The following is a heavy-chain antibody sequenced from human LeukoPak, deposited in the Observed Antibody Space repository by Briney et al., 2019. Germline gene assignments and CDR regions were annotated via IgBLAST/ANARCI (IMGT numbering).Heavy chain of an antibody. Sequence: GGSLRLSCAASGFTFSSYSMNWVRQAPGKGLEWVSYISSSSSTIYYADSVKGRFTISRDNAENSLYLQMNSLRAEDTAVYYCARDRYCSGGSCYGYFDLWGRGTLVTVSS. V-gene: IGHV3-48*01. CDR2: ISSSSSTI. CDR3: ARDRYCSGGSCYGYFDL. D-gene: IGHD2-15*01. CDR1: GFTFSSYS. J-gene: IGHJ2*01.